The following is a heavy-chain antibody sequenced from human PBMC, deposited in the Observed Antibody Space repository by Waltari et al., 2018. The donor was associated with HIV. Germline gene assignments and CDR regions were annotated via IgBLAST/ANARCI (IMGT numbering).Heavy chain of an antibody. CDR3: ARRYDSGTNIAGY. CDR2: MNPNSGNT. J-gene: IGHJ4*02. CDR1: GYTFPSYD. D-gene: IGHD3-10*01. Sequence: QVQLVQSGAEVKKPGASVKVSCKASGYTFPSYDFNWVRQATGQGLEWMGWMNPNSGNTGYAQKFQGRVTMTRNTSISTAYMELSGLRSEDTAVYYCARRYDSGTNIAGYWGQGTLVTVSS. V-gene: IGHV1-8*01.